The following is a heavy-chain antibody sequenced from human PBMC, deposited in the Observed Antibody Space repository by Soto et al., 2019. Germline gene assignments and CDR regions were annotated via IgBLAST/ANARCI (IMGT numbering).Heavy chain of an antibody. CDR1: GCTFSSYA. J-gene: IGHJ6*02. V-gene: IGHV1-69*06. CDR3: ASVVVSLAIRPNYAMEV. D-gene: IGHD2-2*02. Sequence: SSVKVSCKASGCTFSSYAISWVRQAPGQGLEWMGGIIAIFGAANYAQKFQGRVTMTADKSTSTAYMALSSLRSEDTAVYYCASVVVSLAIRPNYAMEVWGPGTSVSVS. CDR2: IIAIFGAA.